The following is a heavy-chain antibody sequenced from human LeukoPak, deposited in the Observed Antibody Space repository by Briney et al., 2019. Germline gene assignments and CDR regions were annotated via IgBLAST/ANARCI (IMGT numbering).Heavy chain of an antibody. Sequence: GGPLRLSCAPSGFTFNNNVVSWVRQARGRGLEWGSAINGGGDATEYADSVKGRFTISRDNSKNTLYLQMSSLRPDGTAVYYCARCSASCYANAFDVWGQGTLLTVSS. V-gene: IGHV3-23*01. CDR2: INGGGDAT. CDR3: ARCSASCYANAFDV. J-gene: IGHJ3*01. CDR1: GFTFNNNV. D-gene: IGHD2-2*01.